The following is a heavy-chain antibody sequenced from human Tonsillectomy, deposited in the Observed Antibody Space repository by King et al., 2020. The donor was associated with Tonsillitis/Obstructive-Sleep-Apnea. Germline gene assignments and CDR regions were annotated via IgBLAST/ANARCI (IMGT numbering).Heavy chain of an antibody. J-gene: IGHJ4*02. Sequence: VQLVESGGGVVQPGRSLRLSCAASGFTFSSYAMHWVRQAPGKGLEWVAVISYDGSNKYYEDSVKGRFTISRDNSKNTLYLQMNSLRDEDTAVYYCAIKILAYWGLGTRFTVSS. CDR3: AIKILAY. D-gene: IGHD3-3*01. V-gene: IGHV3-30*04. CDR1: GFTFSSYA. CDR2: ISYDGSNK.